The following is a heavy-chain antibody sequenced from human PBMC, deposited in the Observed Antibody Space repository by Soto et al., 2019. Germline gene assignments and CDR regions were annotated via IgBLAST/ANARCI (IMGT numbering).Heavy chain of an antibody. CDR2: INHSGST. CDR3: ADLTRLDYYYGMDV. Sequence: QVQLQQWGAGLLKPSETLSLTCAVYGGSFSGYYWSWIRQPPGKGLEWIGEINHSGSTNYNPSLKSRVTISVDTSKNQFSLKLSSVTAADTAVYYCADLTRLDYYYGMDVWGQWTTVTVSS. J-gene: IGHJ6*02. CDR1: GGSFSGYY. V-gene: IGHV4-34*01. D-gene: IGHD4-17*01.